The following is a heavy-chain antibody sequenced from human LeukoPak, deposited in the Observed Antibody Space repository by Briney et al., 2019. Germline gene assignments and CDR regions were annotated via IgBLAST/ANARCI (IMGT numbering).Heavy chain of an antibody. Sequence: ASVKVSCKASGYTFTSYYMHWVRQAPGQGLEWMGWINPNSGGTNYAQKFQGRVTMTRDTSISTAYMELSRLRSDDMAVYYCARAPGTAAYWGQGTLVTVSS. V-gene: IGHV1-2*02. CDR2: INPNSGGT. J-gene: IGHJ4*02. CDR1: GYTFTSYY. CDR3: ARAPGTAAY. D-gene: IGHD6-13*01.